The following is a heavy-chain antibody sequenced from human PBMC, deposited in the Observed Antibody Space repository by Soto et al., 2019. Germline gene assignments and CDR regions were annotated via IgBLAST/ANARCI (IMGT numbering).Heavy chain of an antibody. CDR3: AREVTADTRFDP. Sequence: QVQLQESGPGLVKASQTLSLTCTVSGGSISSADYYWSWIRQPPGKGLEWIGYIFYSGKAYSNPSRETRVTLSVDTSKYQFSLTLRSVTAADTAVYYCAREVTADTRFDPWGLGTLVTVSS. CDR2: IFYSGKA. CDR1: GGSISSADYY. J-gene: IGHJ5*02. D-gene: IGHD7-27*01. V-gene: IGHV4-30-4*01.